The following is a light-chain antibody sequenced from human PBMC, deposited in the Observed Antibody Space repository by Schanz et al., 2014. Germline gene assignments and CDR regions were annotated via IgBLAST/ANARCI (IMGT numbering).Light chain of an antibody. CDR1: TNYGGSYNL. V-gene: IGLV2-23*01. Sequence: QSALTQPASVSGSPGQSITISCTATTNYGGSYNLVSWYQQSPGKAPQLMIYEGIKRPSGVSDRFSGSKSGNTASLTISGLQAEDEGDYYCCSYAGSSSVVFGGGTKVTVL. CDR3: CSYAGSSSVV. CDR2: EGI. J-gene: IGLJ2*01.